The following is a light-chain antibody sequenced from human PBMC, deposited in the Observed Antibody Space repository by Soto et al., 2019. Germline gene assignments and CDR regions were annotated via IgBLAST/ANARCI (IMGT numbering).Light chain of an antibody. CDR1: SSDVGDYNY. V-gene: IGLV2-11*01. CDR3: CSYAGSYTWV. J-gene: IGLJ3*02. Sequence: QSVLTQPRSVSGSPGQSVTISCTGTSSDVGDYNYVSWYQQHPGKAPKLLIYAVNMRPSGVPDRFSGSKSGNTASLTISALQAEDEADYSCCSYAGSYTWVFGGGTKRTVL. CDR2: AVN.